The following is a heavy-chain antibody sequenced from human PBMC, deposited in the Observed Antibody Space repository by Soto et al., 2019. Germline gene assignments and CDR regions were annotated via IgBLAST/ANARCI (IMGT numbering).Heavy chain of an antibody. J-gene: IGHJ4*02. CDR1: GFNFSTFS. D-gene: IGHD1-7*01. CDR3: GRTDPGLELSD. V-gene: IGHV3-21*02. CDR2: ISSSSSYI. Sequence: EVQLVESGGGLVKPGGSLRISCAASGFNFSTFSMNWVRQAPGKGLEWVSSISSSSSYISYAESLRGRFTISRDNAQKSLYLQMNGLGVDDTAVYYCGRTDPGLELSDWGQGTLVTVSS.